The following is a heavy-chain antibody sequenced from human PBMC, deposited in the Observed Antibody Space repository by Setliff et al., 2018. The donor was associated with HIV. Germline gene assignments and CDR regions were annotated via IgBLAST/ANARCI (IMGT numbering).Heavy chain of an antibody. J-gene: IGHJ5*02. D-gene: IGHD1-26*01. Sequence: SETLSLTCTVSGDPIFIGGYYWSWIRQHPGGGLEWIGYIYHTGKTYYNPSLQSRIIMSLDMSQNQFSLKLSSVTDADTAVYYCAKEGDSVDNWLDPWGPGTLVTVSS. CDR3: AKEGDSVDNWLDP. V-gene: IGHV4-31*03. CDR2: IYHTGKT. CDR1: GDPIFIGGYY.